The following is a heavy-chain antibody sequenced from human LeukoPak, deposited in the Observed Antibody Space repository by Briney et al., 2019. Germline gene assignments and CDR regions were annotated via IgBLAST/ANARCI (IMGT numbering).Heavy chain of an antibody. CDR3: AKPRDYGDYYYFNY. J-gene: IGHJ4*02. CDR2: IYSGGST. V-gene: IGHV3-53*01. CDR1: GFTVSSNY. D-gene: IGHD4-17*01. Sequence: GGSLRLSCAASGFTVSSNYMSWVRQAPGKGLEWVSVIYSGGSTYYADSVKGRFTISRDNSKNTLYLQMNSLRAEDTAVYYCAKPRDYGDYYYFNYWGQGTLVTVSS.